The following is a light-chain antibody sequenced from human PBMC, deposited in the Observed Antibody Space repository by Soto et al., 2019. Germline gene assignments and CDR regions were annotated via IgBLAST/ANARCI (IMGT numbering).Light chain of an antibody. CDR2: GNS. CDR1: SSNIGAGYD. J-gene: IGLJ2*01. Sequence: QSVLTQPPSVSGAPGQRVTISCTGNSSNIGAGYDVHWYQQLPGTAPKLLIYGNSNRPSGVPDRFSGSKSGTSASLAITGLQAEDEADYNCQSYDSSLIVVFGGGTKLTVL. CDR3: QSYDSSLIVV. V-gene: IGLV1-40*01.